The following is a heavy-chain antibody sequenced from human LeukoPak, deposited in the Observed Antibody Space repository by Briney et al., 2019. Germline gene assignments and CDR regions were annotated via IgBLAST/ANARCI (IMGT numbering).Heavy chain of an antibody. CDR3: ARQSDIVVVPAAMDDAFDI. CDR2: IYYSGST. CDR1: GGSISGHY. V-gene: IGHV4-59*08. D-gene: IGHD2-2*01. Sequence: SETLSLTCTVSGGSISGHYWGWIRQPPGKGLEWIGYIYYSGSTNYNPSLKSRVTISVDTSKNQFSLKLSSVTAADTAVYYCARQSDIVVVPAAMDDAFDIWGQGTMVTVSS. J-gene: IGHJ3*02.